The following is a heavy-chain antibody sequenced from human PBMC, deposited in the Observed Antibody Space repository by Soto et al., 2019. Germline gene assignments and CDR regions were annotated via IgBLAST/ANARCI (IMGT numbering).Heavy chain of an antibody. CDR1: GFTFSDYY. CDR2: ISSSGSMI. J-gene: IGHJ4*02. CDR3: ARGSRGDYLTKGYFDY. Sequence: GGSLRLSCAASGFTFSDYYLTWIRQAPGKGLQWVSYISSSGSMIYYADSVRGRFTISRDNAKTSLYLQMNSLRAEDTAVYFCARGSRGDYLTKGYFDYWGQGSLVTVSS. D-gene: IGHD2-21*01. V-gene: IGHV3-11*01.